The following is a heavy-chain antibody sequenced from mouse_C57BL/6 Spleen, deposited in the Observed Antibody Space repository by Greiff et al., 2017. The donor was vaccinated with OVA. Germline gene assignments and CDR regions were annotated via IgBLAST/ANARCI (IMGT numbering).Heavy chain of an antibody. CDR1: GYTFTDYE. CDR2: IDPETGGT. V-gene: IGHV1-15*01. CDR3: TRANGNFDY. J-gene: IGHJ2*01. Sequence: VQRVESGAELVRPGASVTLSCKASGYTFTDYEMHWVKQTPVHGLEWIGAIDPETGGTAYNQKFKGKAILTADKSSSTAYMELRSLTAEDSAVYYCTRANGNFDYWGQGTTLTVSS. D-gene: IGHD1-2*01.